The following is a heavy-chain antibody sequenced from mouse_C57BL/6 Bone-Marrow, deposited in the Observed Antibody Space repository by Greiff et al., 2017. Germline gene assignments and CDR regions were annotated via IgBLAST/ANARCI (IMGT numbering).Heavy chain of an antibody. V-gene: IGHV7-1*01. D-gene: IGHD1-1*01. CDR2: SRNKANDYTT. CDR3: ARDHYYGSSNWYFDV. J-gene: IGHJ1*03. CDR1: GFTFSDFY. Sequence: EVKLVESGGGLVQSGRSLRLSCATSGFTFSDFYMEWVRQAPGKGLEWIAASRNKANDYTTEYSASVKGRFIVSRDTSQSILYLQMNALRAEDTAIYYCARDHYYGSSNWYFDVWGTGTTVTVSS.